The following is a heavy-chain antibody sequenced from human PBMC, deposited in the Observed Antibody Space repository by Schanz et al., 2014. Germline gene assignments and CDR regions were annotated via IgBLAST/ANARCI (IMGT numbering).Heavy chain of an antibody. Sequence: EVHLVESGGGLVQPGGSLRLSCAASGFNFITFAMSWVRQAPGKGPEWVSAIGGDASRTYYADSVKGRFTISRDNSKRRLILKRNSGRASDTALYCCAGPPPLVRGIAGWFGPWGQGSLVTVSS. CDR2: IGGDASRT. J-gene: IGHJ5*02. CDR1: GFNFITFA. D-gene: IGHD3-10*01. V-gene: IGHV3-23*04. CDR3: AGPPPLVRGIAGWFGP.